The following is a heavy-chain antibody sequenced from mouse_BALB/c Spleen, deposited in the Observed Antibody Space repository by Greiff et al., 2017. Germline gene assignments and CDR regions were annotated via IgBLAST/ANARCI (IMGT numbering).Heavy chain of an antibody. V-gene: IGHV1S135*01. CDR3: ARRDPYSWFAY. D-gene: IGHD1-1*01. CDR1: GYSFTGYS. CDR2: IDPYYGGT. J-gene: IGHJ3*01. Sequence: VQLKQSGPELEKPGASVKISCKASGYSFTGYSMNWVKQSTGKGLEWIGNIDPYYGGTSYNQKFKGKATLTVDNSSSTAYMQLKSLTSEDSAVYYGARRDPYSWFAYWGQGTLVTVSA.